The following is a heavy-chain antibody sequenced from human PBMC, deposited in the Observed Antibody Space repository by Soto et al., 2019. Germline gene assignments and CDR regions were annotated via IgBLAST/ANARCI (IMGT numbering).Heavy chain of an antibody. V-gene: IGHV4-59*08. CDR1: GGSISSYY. Sequence: SETLSLTCTVSGGSISSYYWSWIRQPPGKGLEWIGYIYYSGSTNYNPSLKSRVTISVDTSKNQFSLKLSSVTAADTAVYYCATGYWGDPGGEYGSSYYYYMAVRGKGTTVTV. D-gene: IGHD4-17*01. CDR3: ATGYWGDPGGEYGSSYYYYMAV. J-gene: IGHJ6*03. CDR2: IYYSGST.